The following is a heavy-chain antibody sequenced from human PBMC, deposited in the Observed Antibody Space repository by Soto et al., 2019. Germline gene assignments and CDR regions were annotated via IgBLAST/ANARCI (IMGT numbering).Heavy chain of an antibody. CDR3: ARVHRRSYCGGDCYYYYYGMDV. CDR2: ISSSGSTI. J-gene: IGHJ6*02. D-gene: IGHD2-21*02. CDR1: GFTFSSYE. V-gene: IGHV3-48*03. Sequence: VQLVESGGGLVQPGGSLRLSCAASGFTFSSYEMNWVRQAPGKGLEWVSYISSSGSTIYYADSVKGRFTISRDNAKNSLYLQMNSLRAEDTAVYYCARVHRRSYCGGDCYYYYYGMDVWGQGTTVTVSS.